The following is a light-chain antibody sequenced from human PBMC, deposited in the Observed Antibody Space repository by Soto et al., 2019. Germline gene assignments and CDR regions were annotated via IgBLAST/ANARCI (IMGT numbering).Light chain of an antibody. CDR2: GAS. Sequence: EIVLTQSPATLSLSPGERATLSCRASQSVSTYLAWYQQKPGQPPRLLIYGASNRATGIPARFSGSGSGTDFTLTISSLEPEDFAVYYCQQRSNWPYTFGQGTKLEIK. CDR3: QQRSNWPYT. J-gene: IGKJ2*01. CDR1: QSVSTY. V-gene: IGKV3-11*01.